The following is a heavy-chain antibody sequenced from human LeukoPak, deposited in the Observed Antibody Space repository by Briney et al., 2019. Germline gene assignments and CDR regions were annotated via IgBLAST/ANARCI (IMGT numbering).Heavy chain of an antibody. CDR2: ISAYNGNT. CDR3: ARVRRDIVVVPAAIRGNWFDP. J-gene: IGHJ5*02. Sequence: ASVKVSCKASGYTFTSYGISWVQQAPGQGLEWMGWISAYNGNTNYAQKLQGRVTMTTDTSTSTAYMELRSLRSDDTAVYYCARVRRDIVVVPAAIRGNWFDPWGQGTLVTVSS. V-gene: IGHV1-18*01. D-gene: IGHD2-2*02. CDR1: GYTFTSYG.